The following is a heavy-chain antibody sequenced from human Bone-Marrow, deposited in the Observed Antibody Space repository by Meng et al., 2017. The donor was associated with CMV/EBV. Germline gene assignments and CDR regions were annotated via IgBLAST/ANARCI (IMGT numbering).Heavy chain of an antibody. V-gene: IGHV3-30*02. CDR1: GFTFSSYG. CDR2: IRYDGSNK. J-gene: IGHJ6*01. CDR3: ANRGDGYCSSTSCYRYYYYGMDV. D-gene: IGHD2-2*01. Sequence: GESLKISCAASGFTFSSYGMHWVRQAPGKGLEWVAFIRYDGSNKYYADSVKGRFTISRDNSKNTLYLQMNSLRAEDTAVYYCANRGDGYCSSTSCYRYYYYGMDVWGQGTTVTGSS.